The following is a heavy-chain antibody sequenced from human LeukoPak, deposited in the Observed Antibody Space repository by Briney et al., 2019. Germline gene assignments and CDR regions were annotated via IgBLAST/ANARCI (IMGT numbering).Heavy chain of an antibody. V-gene: IGHV1-46*01. Sequence: ASVKVSCKASGYTFTSYYTHWVRQAPGQGLEWMGIINPSGGSTSYAQKFQGRVTMTRDTSTSTVYMELSSLRSEDTAVYYCARDLDQYNGRFGGFGHDFWGQGTLVTVSS. CDR2: INPSGGST. CDR3: ARDLDQYNGRFGGFGHDF. D-gene: IGHD3-10*01. CDR1: GYTFTSYY. J-gene: IGHJ4*02.